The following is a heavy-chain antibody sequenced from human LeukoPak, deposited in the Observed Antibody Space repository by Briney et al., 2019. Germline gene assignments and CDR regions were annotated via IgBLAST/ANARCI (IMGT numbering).Heavy chain of an antibody. CDR2: LSYDGVNA. CDR1: GFSFSDNV. J-gene: IGHJ6*02. V-gene: IGHV3-30*04. Sequence: PGRSLRLSCVVSGFSFSDNVFHWVRQAPGKGLEWVTYLSYDGVNAFYADSVKGRFTISRDTAGGTVSLQMDNLRVEDTAVYYCARGGRRDGTVSTCYFYAMDVWGQGTAVTVSS. D-gene: IGHD3-9*01. CDR3: ARGGRRDGTVSTCYFYAMDV.